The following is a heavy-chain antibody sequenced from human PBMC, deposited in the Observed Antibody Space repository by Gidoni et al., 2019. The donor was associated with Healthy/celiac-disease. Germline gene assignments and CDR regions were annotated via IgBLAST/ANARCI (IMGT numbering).Heavy chain of an antibody. CDR2: IKQDGSEK. CDR1: GFTFSSYW. V-gene: IGHV3-7*03. D-gene: IGHD3-9*01. J-gene: IGHJ6*02. CDR3: ARDQHYVILTGADYYYGMDV. Sequence: EVQLVESGGGLVQPGGSLRLSCAASGFTFSSYWMSWVRQAPGKGLEWVANIKQDGSEKYYVDSVKGRFTISRDNAKNSLYLQMNSLRAEDTAVYYCARDQHYVILTGADYYYGMDVWGQGTTVTVSS.